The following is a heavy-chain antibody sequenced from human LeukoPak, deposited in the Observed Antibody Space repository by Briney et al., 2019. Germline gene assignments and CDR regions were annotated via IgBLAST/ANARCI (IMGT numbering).Heavy chain of an antibody. CDR3: ARGPVRDYSNY. CDR1: SGSISGGGYY. CDR2: IYYSGST. J-gene: IGHJ4*02. D-gene: IGHD4-11*01. Sequence: PSETLSLTCTVSSGSISGGGYYWSWIRQHPGKGLEWIGYIYYSGSTYYNPSLKSRLTISLDTSKNQFSLKLSSVTAADTAVYYCARGPVRDYSNYWGQGTLVTVSS. V-gene: IGHV4-31*03.